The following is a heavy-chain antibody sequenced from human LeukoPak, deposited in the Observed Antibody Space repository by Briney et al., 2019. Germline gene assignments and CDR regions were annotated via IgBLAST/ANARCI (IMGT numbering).Heavy chain of an antibody. V-gene: IGHV2-5*02. CDR3: AHILNRDIVY. CDR2: VYWDDDK. CDR1: GFSLSTSGVG. J-gene: IGHJ1*01. Sequence: SGPTLVKPTQTLTLTCTFSGFSLSTSGVGVGWIRQPPGKALEWLALVYWDDDKRYRPSLQSRLTITKDTSKNQIVLTMTNMDPVDIATYYCAHILNRDIVYWGQGTLVTVSS. D-gene: IGHD5/OR15-5a*01.